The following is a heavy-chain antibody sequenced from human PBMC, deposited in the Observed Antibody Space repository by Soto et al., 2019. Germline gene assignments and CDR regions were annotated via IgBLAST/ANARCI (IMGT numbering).Heavy chain of an antibody. CDR2: ISSSSYTI. CDR1: GFSFRSYS. CDR3: ARELEYCSNGVCYPYFDS. J-gene: IGHJ4*02. D-gene: IGHD2-8*01. Sequence: EVQLEESGGGLVQPGGSLRLSCAASGFSFRSYSMNWVRQAPEKGLEWLSDISSSSYTIYYADSVKGRFTISRDNAKNSLYLQMDSLRAEDTAVYYCARELEYCSNGVCYPYFDSWGQGTLVTVSS. V-gene: IGHV3-48*04.